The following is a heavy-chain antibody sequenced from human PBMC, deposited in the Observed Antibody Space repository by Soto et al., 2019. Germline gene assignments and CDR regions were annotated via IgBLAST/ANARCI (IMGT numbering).Heavy chain of an antibody. CDR3: ARGEDCSSTSCYAPYYYYYYMDV. V-gene: IGHV3-7*01. J-gene: IGHJ6*03. D-gene: IGHD2-2*01. Sequence: GGSLRLSCAASGFTFSSYWMSWVRQAPGKGLEWVANIKQDGSEKYYVDSVKGRFTISRENAKNSLYLQMNSLRAEDTAVYYCARGEDCSSTSCYAPYYYYYYMDVWGKGTTVTVSS. CDR1: GFTFSSYW. CDR2: IKQDGSEK.